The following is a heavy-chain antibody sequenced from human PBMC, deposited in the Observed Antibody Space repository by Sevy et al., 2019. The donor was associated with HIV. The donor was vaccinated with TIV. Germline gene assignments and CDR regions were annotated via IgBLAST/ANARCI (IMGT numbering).Heavy chain of an antibody. Sequence: ASVKVSCKVSGYTLTQLSMHWVRQAPGKGLEWMGSFDPEDGETLYAQNFQGRVTMTEDTSTDTAYMALSSLRSEDTAIYYCATTKDYYDSSGSPVDYWGQGNLVTVSS. CDR3: ATTKDYYDSSGSPVDY. V-gene: IGHV1-24*01. J-gene: IGHJ4*02. CDR2: FDPEDGET. D-gene: IGHD3-22*01. CDR1: GYTLTQLS.